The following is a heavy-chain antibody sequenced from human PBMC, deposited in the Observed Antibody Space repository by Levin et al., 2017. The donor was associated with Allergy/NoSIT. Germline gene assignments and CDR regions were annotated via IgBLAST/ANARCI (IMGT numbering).Heavy chain of an antibody. Sequence: PGGSLRLSCDASGFTLSDYAMSWVRQAPGKGLEWVSVITGGGFNTYYGDSVKGRFTVSRANSKNTLYLELNSLRAEDTAVYYCAKKQGGTTGFSFDVWGQGTMVTVSS. D-gene: IGHD1-14*01. CDR2: ITGGGFNT. J-gene: IGHJ3*01. CDR3: AKKQGGTTGFSFDV. CDR1: GFTLSDYA. V-gene: IGHV3-23*01.